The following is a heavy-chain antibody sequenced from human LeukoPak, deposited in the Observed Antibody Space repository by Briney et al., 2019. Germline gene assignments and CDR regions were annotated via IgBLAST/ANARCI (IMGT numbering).Heavy chain of an antibody. CDR3: AKDPQTFYYGSGSYCSY. CDR1: GFTFIDSW. D-gene: IGHD3-10*01. CDR2: IKYDGSEN. J-gene: IGHJ4*02. Sequence: GGSLRLSCAASGFTFIDSWMTWVRQAPGKGLEWVANIKYDGSENYYVDSVKGRFTISRDNSKNTLYLQMNSLRAEDTAVYYCAKDPQTFYYGSGSYCSYWGQGTLVTVSS. V-gene: IGHV3-7*01.